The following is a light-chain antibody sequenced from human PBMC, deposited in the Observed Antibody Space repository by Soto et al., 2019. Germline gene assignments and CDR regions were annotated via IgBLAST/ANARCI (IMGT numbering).Light chain of an antibody. Sequence: EIVLAQSPGTLSLSPGESAALSCRSSQSVSSSFLAWYQQKAGQAPRLLIYGASRRATGIPDRFSGSGSGTDFTLTISRLEPEDFEVYYCQQYVSSPWAFGQGTKVDIX. CDR3: QQYVSSPWA. CDR1: QSVSSSF. V-gene: IGKV3-20*01. J-gene: IGKJ1*01. CDR2: GAS.